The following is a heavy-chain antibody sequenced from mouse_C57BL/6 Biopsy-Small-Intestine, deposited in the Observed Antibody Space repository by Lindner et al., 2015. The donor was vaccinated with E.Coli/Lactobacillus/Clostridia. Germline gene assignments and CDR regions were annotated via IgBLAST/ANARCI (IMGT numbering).Heavy chain of an antibody. J-gene: IGHJ4*01. V-gene: IGHV1-80*01. Sequence: VQLQESGAELVKPGASVKISCKASGYAFSSYWMNWVKQRPGKGLEWIGQIYPGDGDTNYNGKFKGKATLTADKSSSTAYMQLSSLTPEDSAVYFCARNERYAMDYWGQGTSVTVSS. CDR2: IYPGDGDT. CDR3: ARNERYAMDY. CDR1: GYAFSSYW.